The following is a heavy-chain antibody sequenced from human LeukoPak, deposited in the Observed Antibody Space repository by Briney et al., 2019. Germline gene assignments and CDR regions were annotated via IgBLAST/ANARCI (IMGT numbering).Heavy chain of an antibody. CDR2: IYPGDPDA. CDR3: ARRGYCSGGSCFSAAFDI. Sequence: GESLKISCKGSGYSFTSYWVGWVRQMPGKGLEWMGIIYPGDPDARYSPSFQGQVTISADKSISTAYLQWSSLKASDTAMYYCARRGYCSGGSCFSAAFDIWGQGTMVTVSS. CDR1: GYSFTSYW. D-gene: IGHD2-15*01. J-gene: IGHJ3*02. V-gene: IGHV5-51*01.